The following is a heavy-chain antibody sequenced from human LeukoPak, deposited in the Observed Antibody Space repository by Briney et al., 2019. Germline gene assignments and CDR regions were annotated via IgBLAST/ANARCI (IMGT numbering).Heavy chain of an antibody. V-gene: IGHV1-18*01. CDR1: GYTFTSYD. CDR3: ARDAGYANWFDP. D-gene: IGHD2-8*01. Sequence: ASVKVSCKASGYTFTSYDINWVRQAPGQGLEWMGWISAYNGNTNYAQKLQGRVTMTTDTSTSTAYMELWSLRSDDTAVYYCARDAGYANWFDPWGQGTLVTVSS. J-gene: IGHJ5*02. CDR2: ISAYNGNT.